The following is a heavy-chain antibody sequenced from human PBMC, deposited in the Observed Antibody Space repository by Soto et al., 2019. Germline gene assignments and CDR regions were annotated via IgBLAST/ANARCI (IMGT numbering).Heavy chain of an antibody. V-gene: IGHV1-69*13. Sequence: SVKVSCKASGGTFSSYAISWVRQAPGQGXEWMGGIIPIFGTANYAQKFQGRVTITADESTSTAYMELSSLRSEDTAVYYCARDQYYDILTGYYVYWYFDLWGRGTLVTVSS. CDR1: GGTFSSYA. CDR3: ARDQYYDILTGYYVYWYFDL. J-gene: IGHJ2*01. CDR2: IIPIFGTA. D-gene: IGHD3-9*01.